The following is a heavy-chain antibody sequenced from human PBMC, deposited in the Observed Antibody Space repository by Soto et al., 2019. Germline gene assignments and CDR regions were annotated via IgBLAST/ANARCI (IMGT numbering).Heavy chain of an antibody. CDR1: GFVFSGYG. V-gene: IGHV3-33*01. J-gene: IGHJ4*02. CDR3: ASHVDADY. D-gene: IGHD5-12*01. Sequence: QVQLVESGGGVVQPGRSLRLSCAASGFVFSGYGMHWVRQAPGKGLEWVAVIWYDGSNKYYADSVKGRFTISRDNSKNTLYLQMNSLGAEDTAVYYCASHVDADYWGQGTLVTVSS. CDR2: IWYDGSNK.